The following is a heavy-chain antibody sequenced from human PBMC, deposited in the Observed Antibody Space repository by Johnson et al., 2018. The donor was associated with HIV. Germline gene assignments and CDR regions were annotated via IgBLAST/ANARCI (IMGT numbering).Heavy chain of an antibody. Sequence: QVQLVESGGGVVQPGRSLRLSCAASGFTFSSYAMHWVRQAPGKGLEWVAVISYDGSNKYYADSVKGRFTISRDHSKNTLYLQMNRLRAEDTAVYYCARGSRITIFGVVIIHDAFDIWGQGTMVTVSS. D-gene: IGHD3-3*01. CDR2: ISYDGSNK. V-gene: IGHV3-30-3*01. CDR1: GFTFSSYA. J-gene: IGHJ3*02. CDR3: ARGSRITIFGVVIIHDAFDI.